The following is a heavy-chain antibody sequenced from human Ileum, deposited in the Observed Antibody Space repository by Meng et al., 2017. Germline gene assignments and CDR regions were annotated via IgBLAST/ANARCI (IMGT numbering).Heavy chain of an antibody. CDR2: INSDGSST. V-gene: IGHV3-74*01. CDR1: GFTFSSYW. CDR3: VRGVNKYYYGKGG. D-gene: IGHD3-10*01. J-gene: IGHJ6*02. Sequence: GGSLRLSCAASGFTFSSYWMHWVRQAPGKGLVWVSRINSDGSSTSYADSVKGRFTISRDNAKNTLYLQMNSLRAEDTAVYYCVRGVNKYYYGKGGWGQGTTVTVSS.